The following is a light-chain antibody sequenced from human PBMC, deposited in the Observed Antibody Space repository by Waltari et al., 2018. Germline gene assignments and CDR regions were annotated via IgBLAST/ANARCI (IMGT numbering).Light chain of an antibody. Sequence: EIVLTQSPGILSLSPGERATLSCRASQSVSRTLAWYQQKPGQAPRLLIYGASTRATGIPDRFSGGGSGTDFSLTTSRLEPEDFAVYYCQHYVRLPATFGQGTKVEIK. CDR1: QSVSRT. V-gene: IGKV3-20*01. CDR2: GAS. J-gene: IGKJ1*01. CDR3: QHYVRLPAT.